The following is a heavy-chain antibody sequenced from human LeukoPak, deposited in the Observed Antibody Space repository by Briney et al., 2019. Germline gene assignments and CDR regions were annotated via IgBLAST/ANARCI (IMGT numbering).Heavy chain of an antibody. J-gene: IGHJ4*02. CDR2: IIPILGIA. Sequence: SVKVSCKASGGTFSSYAISWVRQAPGQGLEWMGRIIPILGIANYAQKFQGRVTITADKSTSTAYMELSSLRSEDTVVYYCARDLSTGYYDSSGYYPYWGQGTLVTVSS. V-gene: IGHV1-69*04. CDR1: GGTFSSYA. D-gene: IGHD3-22*01. CDR3: ARDLSTGYYDSSGYYPY.